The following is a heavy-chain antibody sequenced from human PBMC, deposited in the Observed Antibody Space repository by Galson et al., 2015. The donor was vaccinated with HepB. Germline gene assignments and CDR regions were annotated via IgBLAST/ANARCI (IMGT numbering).Heavy chain of an antibody. V-gene: IGHV1-46*01. CDR1: GYTFTSYY. Sequence: SVKVSCKAAGYTFTSYYMHWGRQAPGQGLEWMGIINPSGGSTSYAQKFQGRVTMTRDTSTSTVYMELSSLRSEDTAVYYCARGVLVYSGSYYHAAPFDYWGQGTLVTVSS. CDR3: ARGVLVYSGSYYHAAPFDY. J-gene: IGHJ4*02. CDR2: INPSGGST. D-gene: IGHD1-26*01.